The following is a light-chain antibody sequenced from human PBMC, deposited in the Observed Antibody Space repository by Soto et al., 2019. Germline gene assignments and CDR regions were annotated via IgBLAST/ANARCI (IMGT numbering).Light chain of an antibody. CDR2: VTS. Sequence: DIQLTQSPSFLSASVGDRVTITCRASQGISSYLAWYQQKPGKAPKLLIYVTSTLQTGVPSRFSGSGSGTVFTLTISSLQPEDFATYYCQQLDSYPLFGPGTKVDIK. J-gene: IGKJ3*01. CDR1: QGISSY. CDR3: QQLDSYPL. V-gene: IGKV1-9*01.